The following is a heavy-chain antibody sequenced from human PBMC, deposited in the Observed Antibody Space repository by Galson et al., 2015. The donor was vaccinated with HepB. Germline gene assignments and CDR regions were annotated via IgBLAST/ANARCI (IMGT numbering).Heavy chain of an antibody. CDR2: IDWDDDK. Sequence: PALVKPTQTLTLTCTFSGFSLSTSGMCVSWNRQPPGKALEWLARIDWDDDKYYSTFLKTRLTISKDTSKNQVVLTMTNMDPVDTATYYCARMNSSGWYEYYFDYWGQGTLVTVSS. D-gene: IGHD6-19*01. J-gene: IGHJ4*02. V-gene: IGHV2-70*11. CDR1: GFSLSTSGMC. CDR3: ARMNSSGWYEYYFDY.